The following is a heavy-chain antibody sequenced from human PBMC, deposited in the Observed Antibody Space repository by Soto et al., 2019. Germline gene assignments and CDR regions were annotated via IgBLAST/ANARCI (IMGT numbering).Heavy chain of an antibody. CDR1: GFTFSNYW. CDR2: INSDGSVS. CDR3: ARGDCVGGSCYSLAGSFYYDMDV. Sequence: EVKLVESGGGLVQPGGSLRLSCAASGFTFSNYWMYWVRQAPGQGLVWVSRINSDGSVSRYADSVKGRLTISRDNVKTTLYLQMNSLRVEVTAVYYCARGDCVGGSCYSLAGSFYYDMDVWGKGTTVPVFS. D-gene: IGHD2-15*01. J-gene: IGHJ6*03. V-gene: IGHV3-74*01.